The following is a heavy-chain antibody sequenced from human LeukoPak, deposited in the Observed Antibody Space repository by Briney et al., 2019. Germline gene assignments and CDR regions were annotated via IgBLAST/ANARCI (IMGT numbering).Heavy chain of an antibody. Sequence: GESLKISCKGSGYSFTSYWIGWVRQMPGKGLEWMGIIYPGDSDTRYSPSFQGQVTISADKSISTAYLQWSSLKASDTAMYYCARALSSGWYVPAVIFDYWGQGTLVTVSS. D-gene: IGHD6-19*01. CDR3: ARALSSGWYVPAVIFDY. CDR2: IYPGDSDT. V-gene: IGHV5-51*01. J-gene: IGHJ4*02. CDR1: GYSFTSYW.